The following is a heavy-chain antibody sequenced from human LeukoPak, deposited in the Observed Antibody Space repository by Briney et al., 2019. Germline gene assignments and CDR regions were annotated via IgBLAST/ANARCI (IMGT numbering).Heavy chain of an antibody. D-gene: IGHD3-22*01. CDR1: GGSISSYY. J-gene: IGHJ4*02. V-gene: IGHV4-59*01. CDR3: ARCYYDSSGYYFDY. CDR2: IYYSGST. Sequence: SETLSLTCTVSGGSISSYYWSWLRQPPGKGLEWIGYIYYSGSTNYNPSLKSRVTISVDTSKNQFSLKLSSVTAADTAVYYCARCYYDSSGYYFDYWGQGTLVTVSS.